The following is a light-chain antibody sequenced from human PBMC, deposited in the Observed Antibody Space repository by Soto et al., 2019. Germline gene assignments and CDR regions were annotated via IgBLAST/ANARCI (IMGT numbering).Light chain of an antibody. CDR3: QSFDRSLRVVV. CDR2: GNN. V-gene: IGLV1-40*01. CDR1: SSNIGAGYD. Sequence: QSVLTQPPSVSGAPGQGVTISCTGSSSNIGAGYDVHWYQQLPGTAPKLLIYGNNNRPSGVPDRFSGSTSKSGTSASLAITGLQAEDEADYYCQSFDRSLRVVVFGGGTKVTVL. J-gene: IGLJ2*01.